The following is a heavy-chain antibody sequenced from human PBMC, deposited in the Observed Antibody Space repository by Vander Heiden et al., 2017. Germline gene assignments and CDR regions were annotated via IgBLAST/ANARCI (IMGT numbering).Heavy chain of an antibody. CDR3: ARTVAYCGGDCYWGDAFDI. CDR1: GGTFSSYA. D-gene: IGHD2-21*02. Sequence: QVQLVQSGAEVKKPGSSVKVPCKASGGTFSSYAISWVGQAAGQWLEWMGGIIPIFGTANYAQKFQGRVTITADESTSTAYMELSSLRSEDTAVYYCARTVAYCGGDCYWGDAFDIWGQGTMVTVSS. CDR2: IIPIFGTA. J-gene: IGHJ3*02. V-gene: IGHV1-69*01.